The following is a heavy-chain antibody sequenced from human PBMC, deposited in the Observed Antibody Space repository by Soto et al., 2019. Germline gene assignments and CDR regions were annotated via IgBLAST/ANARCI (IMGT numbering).Heavy chain of an antibody. CDR3: ARGEILYDGSGYQSVSIDY. D-gene: IGHD3-22*01. CDR2: IYRSGTT. CDR1: GGSVSSGSYY. J-gene: IGHJ4*02. Sequence: SETLSLTCTVSGGSVSSGSYYWSWIRQPPGKGLEWIGYIYRSGTTNYNPSLKSRVTISVDTSKSQFSLKLTSVTAADTAVYYCARGEILYDGSGYQSVSIDYWWQAPL. V-gene: IGHV4-61*01.